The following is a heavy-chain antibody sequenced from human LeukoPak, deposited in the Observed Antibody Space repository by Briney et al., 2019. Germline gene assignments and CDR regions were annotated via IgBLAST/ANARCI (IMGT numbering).Heavy chain of an antibody. CDR1: GYTFTGYY. V-gene: IGHV1-2*02. CDR2: INPNSGGT. D-gene: IGHD1-26*01. J-gene: IGHJ4*02. CDR3: AREGSRISGSPRY. Sequence: ASVKVSCKASGYTFTGYYMHWVRQAPGQGLEWMGWINPNSGGTNYAQKFQGRVTMTRDTSISTAYMELSRLRSDDTAVYYCAREGSRISGSPRYWGQGTLVTVSS.